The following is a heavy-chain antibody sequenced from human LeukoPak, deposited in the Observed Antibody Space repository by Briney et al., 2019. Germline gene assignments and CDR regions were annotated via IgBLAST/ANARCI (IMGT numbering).Heavy chain of an antibody. V-gene: IGHV3-9*01. CDR1: GFTFDDYA. CDR2: ISWNSGSI. D-gene: IGHD2-15*01. Sequence: GRSLRLSCAAPGFTFDDYAMHWVRQAPGKGLEWVSGISWNSGSIGYADSVKGRFTISRDNAKNSLYLQMNSLRAEDTALYYCAKAAGGFPYYYGMDVWGQGTTVTVSS. J-gene: IGHJ6*02. CDR3: AKAAGGFPYYYGMDV.